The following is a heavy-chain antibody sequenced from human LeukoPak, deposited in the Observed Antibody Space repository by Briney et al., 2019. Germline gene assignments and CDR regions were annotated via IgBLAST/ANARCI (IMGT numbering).Heavy chain of an antibody. V-gene: IGHV4-59*01. CDR3: VRITQGTVDY. CDR2: TSDSGST. CDR1: GGSIRGYY. J-gene: IGHJ4*02. Sequence: SETLSLTCSVSGGSIRGYYWGWIRQPPGKGLEWIGYTSDSGSTNYTPSLKSRVTISVDTSKNQFSLKLCSVDTADTAVYHCVRITQGTVDYWGQGTLVTVSS.